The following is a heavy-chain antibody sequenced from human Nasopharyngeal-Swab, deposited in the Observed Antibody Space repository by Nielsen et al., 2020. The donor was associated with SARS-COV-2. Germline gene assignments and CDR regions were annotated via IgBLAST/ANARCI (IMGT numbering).Heavy chain of an antibody. J-gene: IGHJ4*02. CDR3: AKRGCLGYGSGGSCFFDY. V-gene: IGHV3-23*01. CDR1: GFTFSSYA. CDR2: ISGSGGST. Sequence: GESLKISRAASGFTFSSYAMSRVRPAPGKGLEWVSAISGSGGSTYYADSVKGRFPISRDNSKNTLYLQMNSLRAEDAAVYYCAKRGCLGYGSGGSCFFDYWGQGTLVTVSS. D-gene: IGHD2-15*01.